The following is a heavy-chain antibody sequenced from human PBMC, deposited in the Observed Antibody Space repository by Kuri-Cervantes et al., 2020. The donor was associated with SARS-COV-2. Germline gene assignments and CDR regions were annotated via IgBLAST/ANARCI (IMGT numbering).Heavy chain of an antibody. CDR2: IHHSGTT. CDR3: ASRYITGTTVAYDP. J-gene: IGHJ5*02. CDR1: GGSTSSTSYY. Sequence: GSLRLSCTVSGGSTSSTSYYWGWTRQPPGKGLEWIGTIHHSGTTYYNPSLESRVTISVDTSKNQFSLMLSSVTAADTAVYYCASRYITGTTVAYDPWGQGTLVTVSS. D-gene: IGHD1-7*01. V-gene: IGHV4-39*01.